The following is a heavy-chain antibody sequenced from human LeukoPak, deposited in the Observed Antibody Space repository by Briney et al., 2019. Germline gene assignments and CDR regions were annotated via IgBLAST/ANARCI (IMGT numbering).Heavy chain of an antibody. V-gene: IGHV3-53*01. D-gene: IGHD3-10*01. CDR1: GFTVSSNF. CDR3: AKDDAWLRFGE. J-gene: IGHJ4*02. CDR2: IYSGGST. Sequence: GGSLRLSCAASGFTVSSNFMSWVRQAPGKGLEWVAVIYSGGSTDHADSVKGRFTISRDNSKNTLYLEVISLTAEDTAVYYCAKDDAWLRFGEWSQGTLVTVSS.